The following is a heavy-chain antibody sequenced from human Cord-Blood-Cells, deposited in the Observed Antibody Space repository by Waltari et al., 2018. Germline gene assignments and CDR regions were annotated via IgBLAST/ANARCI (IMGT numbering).Heavy chain of an antibody. CDR3: ARVRATYNWNDFIGWFDP. D-gene: IGHD1-20*01. CDR1: GYTFTSYA. Sequence: QVQLVQSGAVVKKPGASVKVSCKASGYTFTSYAMHCVRQAPGQRLEWMGWINAGKGNTKYSQKFQGRVTITRDTSASTAYMELSSLRSEDTAVYYCARVRATYNWNDFIGWFDPWGQGTLVTVSS. J-gene: IGHJ5*02. CDR2: INAGKGNT. V-gene: IGHV1-3*01.